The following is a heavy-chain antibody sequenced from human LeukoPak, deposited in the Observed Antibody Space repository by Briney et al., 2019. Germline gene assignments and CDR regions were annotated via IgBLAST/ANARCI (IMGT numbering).Heavy chain of an antibody. D-gene: IGHD1-14*01. V-gene: IGHV1-18*01. CDR3: ARSNWERTGGGFDV. CDR2: ISAYNGNT. J-gene: IGHJ3*01. CDR1: GYTFTSYG. Sequence: ASVKVSCKASGYTFTSYGISWVRQAPGQGLEWMGWISAYNGNTNYAQKLQGRVTMTTDTSTSTAYMELRNLRSDDTALYYCARSNWERTGGGFDVWGQGTLVTVSS.